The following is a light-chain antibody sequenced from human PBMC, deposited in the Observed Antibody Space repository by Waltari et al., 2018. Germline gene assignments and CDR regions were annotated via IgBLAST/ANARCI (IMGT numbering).Light chain of an antibody. CDR3: CSYAGSTTWV. CDR1: SSDVGRYNL. Sequence: QSALTQPASVSGSPGQSIPISCTGTSSDVGRYNLVSCYQQHPGKAPKLMIYEVTKRPSGVSNRFSGSKSGNTASLTISGLQAEDEADYYCCSYAGSTTWVFGGGTKLTVL. J-gene: IGLJ3*02. V-gene: IGLV2-23*02. CDR2: EVT.